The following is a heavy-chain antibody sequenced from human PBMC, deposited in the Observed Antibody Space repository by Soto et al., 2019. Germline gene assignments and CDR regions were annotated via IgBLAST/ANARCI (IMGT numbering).Heavy chain of an antibody. CDR1: GFTFSDSY. Sequence: GGSLRLSCAASGFTFSDSYMSWIRQAPGKGLEWISYITFSGNTVYYADSLKGRFTISRDNAKNSLYLQMNRLRAEDTAVYYCARVSWLDKYGMDVWGQVTTVTVSS. D-gene: IGHD3-22*01. J-gene: IGHJ6*02. V-gene: IGHV3-11*01. CDR3: ARVSWLDKYGMDV. CDR2: ITFSGNTV.